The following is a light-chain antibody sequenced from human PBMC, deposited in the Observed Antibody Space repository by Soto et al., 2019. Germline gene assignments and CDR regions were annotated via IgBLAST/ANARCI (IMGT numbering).Light chain of an antibody. CDR3: SSYTSSSTLVV. V-gene: IGLV2-14*03. CDR1: SSDVGGYNY. Sequence: QSVLTQPASVSGSPGQSITISCTGTSSDVGGYNYVSWYQHHPGKAPKLMIYDVSNRPSGVSTRFSGSKSGNTASLTISGLLAEDEADYYCSSYTSSSTLVVFGGGTKLTVL. J-gene: IGLJ2*01. CDR2: DVS.